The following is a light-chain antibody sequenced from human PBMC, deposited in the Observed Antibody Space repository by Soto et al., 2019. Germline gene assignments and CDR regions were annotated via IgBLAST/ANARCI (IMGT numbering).Light chain of an antibody. V-gene: IGLV2-14*01. CDR1: NNDIGYCNY. CDR2: EVN. J-gene: IGLJ3*02. CDR3: ASYTSGSTRVV. Sequence: QSALTQPASVSGSPGQSITISCTGSNNDIGYCNYVSWYQQHPNRAPKVIIFEVNSRPSGVSDRFFGSKFGNTASLTISDLRPEDEADYYCASYTSGSTRVVLGGGTKLTVL.